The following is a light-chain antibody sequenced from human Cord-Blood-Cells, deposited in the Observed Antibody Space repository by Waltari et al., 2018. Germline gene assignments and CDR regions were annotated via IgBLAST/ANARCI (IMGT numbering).Light chain of an antibody. CDR2: DVS. CDR1: SSDVGGYNY. Sequence: QSALTQPASVSGSPGQSITISCTGTSSDVGGYNYVSWYQQHPGKAPKLMIYDVSKRPSGVSNRFSGSKSGNTASLTISGLQAEDEADYYCYSAADNNRVFGGGTKLTVL. CDR3: YSAADNNRV. J-gene: IGLJ3*02. V-gene: IGLV2-14*01.